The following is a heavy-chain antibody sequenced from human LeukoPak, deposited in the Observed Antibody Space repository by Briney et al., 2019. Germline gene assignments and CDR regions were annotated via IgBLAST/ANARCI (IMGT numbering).Heavy chain of an antibody. CDR3: ARGEMATVYFGY. J-gene: IGHJ4*02. Sequence: SVKVSCNASGGTFSSYAISWVRQAPGQGLEWMGGIIPIFGTANYAQKFQGRVTITTDESTSTAYMELSSLRSEDTAVYYCARGEMATVYFGYWGQGTLVTVSS. D-gene: IGHD5-24*01. CDR2: IIPIFGTA. V-gene: IGHV1-69*05. CDR1: GGTFSSYA.